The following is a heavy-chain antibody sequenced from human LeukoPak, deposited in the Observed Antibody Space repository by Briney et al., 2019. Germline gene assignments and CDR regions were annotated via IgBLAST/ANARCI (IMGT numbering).Heavy chain of an antibody. V-gene: IGHV1-46*01. Sequence: ASVKVSCKASGYTFTSYYMNWVRQAPGQGLEWMGITNPSGGSTSYAQKFQDRVAMTRDTSTSTVYMELSSLTSEDTAVYYCARDGASDGMVVWGQGTTVTVSS. D-gene: IGHD3-10*01. CDR3: ARDGASDGMVV. CDR2: TNPSGGST. J-gene: IGHJ6*02. CDR1: GYTFTSYY.